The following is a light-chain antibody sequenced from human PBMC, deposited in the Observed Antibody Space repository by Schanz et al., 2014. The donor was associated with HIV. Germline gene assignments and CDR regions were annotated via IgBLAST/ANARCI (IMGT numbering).Light chain of an antibody. Sequence: EIVMTQSPGTLSVSPGERATLSCRASQTVSNNLAWYQQKPGQTPRLLIYGASTRATGIPARFSGSGSGTEFTLTISSLQSEDFAVYYCQQYNNWPPYTFGQGTKVEIK. CDR3: QQYNNWPPYT. J-gene: IGKJ2*01. CDR1: QTVSNN. V-gene: IGKV3-15*01. CDR2: GAS.